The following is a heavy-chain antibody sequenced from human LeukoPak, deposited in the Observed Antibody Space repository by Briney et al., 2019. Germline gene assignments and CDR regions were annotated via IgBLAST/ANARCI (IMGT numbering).Heavy chain of an antibody. CDR1: GGSFSGYY. CDR3: ARGVEMATPRGAFDI. D-gene: IGHD5-24*01. V-gene: IGHV4-34*01. CDR2: INHSGST. Sequence: SETLSLTCAVYGGSFSGYYWSWIRQPPGKGLEWIGEINHSGSTNYNPSLKSRVTISVDTSKNQFSLKLSSVTAADTAVYYCARGVEMATPRGAFDIWGQGTMVTVSS. J-gene: IGHJ3*02.